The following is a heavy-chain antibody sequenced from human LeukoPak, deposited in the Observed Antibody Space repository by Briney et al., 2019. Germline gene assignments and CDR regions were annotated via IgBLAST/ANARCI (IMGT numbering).Heavy chain of an antibody. D-gene: IGHD1-26*01. CDR2: INPNSGNT. V-gene: IGHV1-8*01. J-gene: IGHJ1*01. Sequence: ASVKVSCKASGYTFTSYDINWVRQATGQGLEWMGWINPNSGNTGYAQKFQGRVTMTRNTSISTAYMELSSLRSEDTAMYYCARVVVGATPLVQHWGQGTLVTVSS. CDR1: GYTFTSYD. CDR3: ARVVVGATPLVQH.